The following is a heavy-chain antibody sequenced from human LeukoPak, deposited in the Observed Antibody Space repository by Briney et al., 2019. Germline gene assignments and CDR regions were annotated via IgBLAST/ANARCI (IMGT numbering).Heavy chain of an antibody. CDR2: IYSGGST. CDR3: ARSHSYYYDSSGYIGNFDY. D-gene: IGHD3-22*01. Sequence: GGSLRLSCAASGFTFSDYYMSWVRQAPGKGLEWVSVIYSGGSTYYADSVKGRFTISRDNSKNTLYLQMNSLRAEDTAVYYCARSHSYYYDSSGYIGNFDYWGQGTLVTVSS. J-gene: IGHJ4*02. V-gene: IGHV3-66*01. CDR1: GFTFSDYY.